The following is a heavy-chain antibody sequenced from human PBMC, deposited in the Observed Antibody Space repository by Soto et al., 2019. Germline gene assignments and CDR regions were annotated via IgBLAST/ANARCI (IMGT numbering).Heavy chain of an antibody. Sequence: QVRLQESGPGLVKPSQTLSLTCTVSGGSIISGNYFSSWVRQTPGKGLEWIAYIHRTGSAHYNPSLERRVAMSIDTSENQFSLRLTSVTPADTAVYYCAREVIAPPPGADGFDIWGQGTMVTVSS. CDR3: AREVIAPPPGADGFDI. D-gene: IGHD2-15*01. J-gene: IGHJ3*02. CDR1: GGSIISGNYF. CDR2: IHRTGSA. V-gene: IGHV4-30-4*01.